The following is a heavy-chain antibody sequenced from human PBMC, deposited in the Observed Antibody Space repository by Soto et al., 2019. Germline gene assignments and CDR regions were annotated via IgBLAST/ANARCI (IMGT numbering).Heavy chain of an antibody. V-gene: IGHV3-74*01. CDR3: ARETYYYDSSGLGVDP. CDR2: INSDGSST. D-gene: IGHD3-22*01. J-gene: IGHJ5*02. CDR1: GFTFISYW. Sequence: GWSLRLACASSGFTFISYWMHWVRQAPGKGLVWVSRINSDGSSTSYADSVKGRFTISRDNAKNTLYLQMNSLRAEDTAVYYCARETYYYDSSGLGVDPWGQGTLVTVS.